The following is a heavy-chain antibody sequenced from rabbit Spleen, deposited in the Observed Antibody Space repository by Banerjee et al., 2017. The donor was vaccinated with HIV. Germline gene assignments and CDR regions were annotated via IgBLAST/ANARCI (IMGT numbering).Heavy chain of an antibody. CDR1: GFSFSSSCY. CDR2: IYGGIGGST. CDR3: ARDLVAVIGWNFNL. V-gene: IGHV1S40*01. D-gene: IGHD1-1*01. Sequence: QQLVESGGGLVKPGASLTLTCKASGFSFSSSCYMCWVRQAPGKGLELIACIYGGIGGSTYYASWAKGRFTISKTSSTVTLQMTSLTAADTATYFCARDLVAVIGWNFNLWGQGTLVTVS. J-gene: IGHJ4*01.